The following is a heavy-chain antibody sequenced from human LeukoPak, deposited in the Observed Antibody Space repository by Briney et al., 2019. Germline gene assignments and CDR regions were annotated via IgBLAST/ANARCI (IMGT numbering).Heavy chain of an antibody. Sequence: PSETLSLTCAVYGGSFSGYYWSWIRQPPGKGLEWIGEINHSGSTNYNPSLKSRFTISVDTSKNQFSLKLSSVTAADTAVYYCARLWIQLWSDNWFDPWGQGTLVTVSS. D-gene: IGHD5-18*01. CDR3: ARLWIQLWSDNWFDP. CDR2: INHSGST. J-gene: IGHJ5*02. V-gene: IGHV4-34*01. CDR1: GGSFSGYY.